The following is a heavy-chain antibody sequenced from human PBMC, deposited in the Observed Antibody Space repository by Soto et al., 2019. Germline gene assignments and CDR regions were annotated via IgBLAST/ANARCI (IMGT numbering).Heavy chain of an antibody. CDR3: TTAPPRALTEDTARS. J-gene: IGHJ5*02. CDR2: IKSNIDGGTT. D-gene: IGHD2-21*02. Sequence: EVQLVESGGGLVKPGGSLRLSCTVSGFIVSSAWMNWVRQAPGQGLEWVGRIKSNIDGGTTDYAAPVQGRFTISLEDSKNMLYLQMESLRTEDPAVYYCTTAPPRALTEDTARSWGPGPLVTVS. CDR1: GFIVSSAW. V-gene: IGHV3-15*01.